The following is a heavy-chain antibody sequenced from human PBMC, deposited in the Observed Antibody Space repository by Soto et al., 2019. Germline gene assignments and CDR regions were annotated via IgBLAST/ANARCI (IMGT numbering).Heavy chain of an antibody. V-gene: IGHV3-7*01. Sequence: PGGSLRLSCAASGFTFSSYWMSWVRQAPGKGLEWVANIKQDGSEKYYVDSVKDRFTISRDNAKNSLYLQMNSLRAEDTAVYYCARAQRNILTGYYYGMDVWGQGTTVTVSS. CDR3: ARAQRNILTGYYYGMDV. CDR1: GFTFSSYW. CDR2: IKQDGSEK. D-gene: IGHD3-9*01. J-gene: IGHJ6*02.